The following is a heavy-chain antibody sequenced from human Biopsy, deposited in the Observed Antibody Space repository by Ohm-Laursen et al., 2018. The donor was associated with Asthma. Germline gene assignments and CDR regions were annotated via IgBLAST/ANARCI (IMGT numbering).Heavy chain of an antibody. J-gene: IGHJ6*02. CDR2: MYHSGSP. D-gene: IGHD6-13*01. Sequence: SDTLSLTYTVSGGSITSSSYYWGWIRQPPGKGMEWIGSMYHSGSPYYHPSLKSRATISVDTSKNHLSLKMSSVTAADTAVYYCVRGSSSWHHGPFHYYYGLDVWGQGTTVTVSS. V-gene: IGHV4-39*01. CDR3: VRGSSSWHHGPFHYYYGLDV. CDR1: GGSITSSSYY.